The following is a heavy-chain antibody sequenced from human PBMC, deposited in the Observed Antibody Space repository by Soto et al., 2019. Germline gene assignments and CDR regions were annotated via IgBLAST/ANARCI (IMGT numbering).Heavy chain of an antibody. CDR1: VFPFCRYA. CDR2: ISNDGSNK. D-gene: IGHD6-19*01. CDR3: AKSTIAVTVRNAFDI. V-gene: IGHV3-30-3*02. Sequence: GGSLRLSSAAFVFPFCRYALHGVRQAAGKGVEWVAVISNDGSNKYYADSVKARFTISRDNSKNTLYLLMNSLRAEDTAVYYCAKSTIAVTVRNAFDIWGQGSMVTVSS. J-gene: IGHJ3*02.